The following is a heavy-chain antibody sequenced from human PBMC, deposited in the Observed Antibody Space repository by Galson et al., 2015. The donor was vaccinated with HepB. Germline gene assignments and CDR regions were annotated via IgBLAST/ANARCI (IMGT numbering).Heavy chain of an antibody. CDR2: IYYSGST. CDR1: GGSISSGGYS. D-gene: IGHD4-17*01. CDR3: AREITVTDAFDI. Sequence: TLSLTCAVSGGSISSGGYSWSWIRQPPGKGLEWIGYIYYSGSTYYNPSLKSRVTISVDTSKNQFSLKLSSVTAADTAVYYCAREITVTDAFDIWGQGTMVTVSS. V-gene: IGHV4-30-4*07. J-gene: IGHJ3*02.